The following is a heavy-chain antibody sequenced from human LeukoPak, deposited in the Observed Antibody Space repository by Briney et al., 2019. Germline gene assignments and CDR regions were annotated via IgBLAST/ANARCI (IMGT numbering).Heavy chain of an antibody. CDR3: ASRNDILTGYYPNS. D-gene: IGHD3-9*01. J-gene: IGHJ4*02. Sequence: SVKVSCKTSGGSFSNYIITWVRQAPGQGLEWMGGIVPLFATPHYAQKYQGRLTIITDEPTSTAYMELSSLTSEDTAVYYCASRNDILTGYYPNSWGQGTLVVVSS. V-gene: IGHV1-69*05. CDR1: GGSFSNYI. CDR2: IVPLFATP.